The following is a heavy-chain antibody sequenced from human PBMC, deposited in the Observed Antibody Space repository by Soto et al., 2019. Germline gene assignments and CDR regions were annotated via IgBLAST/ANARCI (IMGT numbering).Heavy chain of an antibody. D-gene: IGHD1-26*01. J-gene: IGHJ4*02. V-gene: IGHV1-18*01. CDR3: ARDAGATPFDY. Sequence: ASVKGSCKASGYTFTISGISWVRQAPGQGLEWMGWISAYNGNTNYAQKLQGRVTMTTDTSTSTAYMELRSLRSDDTAVYYCARDAGATPFDYWGQGTLVTVSS. CDR2: ISAYNGNT. CDR1: GYTFTISG.